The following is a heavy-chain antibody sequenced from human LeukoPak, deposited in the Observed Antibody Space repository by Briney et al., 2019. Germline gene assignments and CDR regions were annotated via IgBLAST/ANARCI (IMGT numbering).Heavy chain of an antibody. CDR3: ASIAAAADWFDP. V-gene: IGHV4-59*01. CDR1: GGSISSYY. D-gene: IGHD6-13*01. J-gene: IGHJ5*02. Sequence: SETLSLTCTVSGGSISSYYWSWIRQPPGKGLERIGYIYYSGSTNYNPSLKSRVTISVDTSKNQFSLKLSSVTAADTAVYYCASIAAAADWFDPWGQGTLVTVSS. CDR2: IYYSGST.